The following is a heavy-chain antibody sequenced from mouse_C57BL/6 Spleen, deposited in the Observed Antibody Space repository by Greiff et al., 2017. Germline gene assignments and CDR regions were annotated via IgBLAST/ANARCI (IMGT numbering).Heavy chain of an antibody. J-gene: IGHJ2*01. D-gene: IGHD1-1*01. Sequence: VQLQQSGPVLVKPGASVKMSCKASGYTFTDYYMNWVKQSHGKSLEWIGVINPYNGGTSYNQKFKGKATLTVDKSSSTAYMELNSLTSEDSAVYYCARGGYGSLYYFDYWGQGTTLTVSS. CDR3: ARGGYGSLYYFDY. CDR2: INPYNGGT. CDR1: GYTFTDYY. V-gene: IGHV1-19*01.